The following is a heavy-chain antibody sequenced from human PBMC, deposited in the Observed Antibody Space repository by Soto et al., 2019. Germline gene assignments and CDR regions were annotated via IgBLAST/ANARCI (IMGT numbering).Heavy chain of an antibody. D-gene: IGHD3-22*01. CDR3: AKDLYYYDSSGFPPPVYYYYGMDV. V-gene: IGHV3-30*18. CDR1: GFTFSSYG. CDR2: ISYDGSNK. Sequence: GGSLRLSCAASGFTFSSYGMHWVRQAPGKGLEWVAVISYDGSNKYYADSVKGRFTISRDNSKNTLYLQMNSLRAEDTAVYYCAKDLYYYDSSGFPPPVYYYYGMDVWGQGTTVTVSS. J-gene: IGHJ6*02.